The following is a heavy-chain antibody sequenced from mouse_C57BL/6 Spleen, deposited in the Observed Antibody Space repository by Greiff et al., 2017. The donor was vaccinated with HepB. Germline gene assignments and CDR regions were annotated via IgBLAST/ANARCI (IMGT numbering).Heavy chain of an antibody. CDR3: ARSRGTITTVVATDFDV. J-gene: IGHJ1*03. CDR2: IYPRSGNT. CDR1: GYTFTSYG. D-gene: IGHD1-1*01. V-gene: IGHV1-81*01. Sequence: QVQLQQSGAELARPGASVKLSCKASGYTFTSYGISWVKQRTGQGLEWIGEIYPRSGNTYYNEKFKGKATLTADKSSSTAYMELRSLTSEDSAVYFCARSRGTITTVVATDFDVWGTGTTVTVSS.